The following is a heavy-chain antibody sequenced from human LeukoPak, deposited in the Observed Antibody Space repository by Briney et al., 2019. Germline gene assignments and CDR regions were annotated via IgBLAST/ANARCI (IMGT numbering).Heavy chain of an antibody. J-gene: IGHJ4*02. Sequence: PSETLSLTCTVSGGSISSSIYYWGWIRQPPGKGLEWIGSIYYSGSTYYNPSLKSRVTVSVDTSKNQFSLKLISVTAADTAVYYCARRAGDGLFDYWGQGTLVTVSS. CDR2: IYYSGST. V-gene: IGHV4-39*01. CDR1: GGSISSSIYY. D-gene: IGHD7-27*01. CDR3: ARRAGDGLFDY.